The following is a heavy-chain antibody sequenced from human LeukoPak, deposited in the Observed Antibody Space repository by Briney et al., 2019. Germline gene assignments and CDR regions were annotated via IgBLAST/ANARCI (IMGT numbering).Heavy chain of an antibody. CDR2: ISAYNGNT. D-gene: IGHD1-26*01. Sequence: ASVKVSCKASGYTFTSYGISWVRQAPGQGLEWMGWISAYNGNTNYAQKLQGRVTMTTDTSTSTAYMELRSLRPDDTAVYYCARAGELGVGATTEDYYGMDVWGQGTTVTVSS. V-gene: IGHV1-18*01. CDR1: GYTFTSYG. CDR3: ARAGELGVGATTEDYYGMDV. J-gene: IGHJ6*02.